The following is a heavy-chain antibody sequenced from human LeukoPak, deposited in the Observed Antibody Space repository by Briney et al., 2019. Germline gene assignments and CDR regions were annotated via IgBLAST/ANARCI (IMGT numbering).Heavy chain of an antibody. V-gene: IGHV3-74*03. D-gene: IGHD3-10*01. J-gene: IGHJ4*02. CDR2: ITSDGSST. CDR1: GFTFGDYA. CDR3: VRDNYGVDY. Sequence: GGSLRLSCTASGFTFGDYAMSWFRQAPGKGLVWVSHITSDGSSTTYADSVKGRFTTSRDNAKNTLYLQMNSLRAEDTAVYYCVRDNYGVDYWGQGTLVTVSS.